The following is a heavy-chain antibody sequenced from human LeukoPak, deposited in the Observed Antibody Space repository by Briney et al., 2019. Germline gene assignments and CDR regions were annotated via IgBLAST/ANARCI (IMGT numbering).Heavy chain of an antibody. V-gene: IGHV3-7*01. CDR1: GFTCSSYW. CDR3: ASEAITMVQVN. Sequence: GGSLRLSCAASGFTCSSYWMSWVRQAPGKGLEWVANIKQDGSEKYYVDSVKGRFTISRDNAKNSLYLQMNSLRAEDTAVYYCASEAITMVQVNWGQGTLVTVSS. CDR2: IKQDGSEK. J-gene: IGHJ4*02. D-gene: IGHD3-10*01.